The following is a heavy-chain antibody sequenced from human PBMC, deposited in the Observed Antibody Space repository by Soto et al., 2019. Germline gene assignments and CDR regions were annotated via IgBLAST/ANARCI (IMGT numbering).Heavy chain of an antibody. J-gene: IGHJ6*02. CDR3: ARDPVVRRKGHYGMDV. CDR1: GGTFSSYA. V-gene: IGHV1-69*13. Sequence: ASVKVSCKASGGTFSSYAISWVRQAPGQGLEWMGGIIPIFGTANYAQKFQGRVTITADESTSTAYMELSSLRSEDTAVYYCARDPVVRRKGHYGMDVWGQGNPGHRLL. D-gene: IGHD2-15*01. CDR2: IIPIFGTA.